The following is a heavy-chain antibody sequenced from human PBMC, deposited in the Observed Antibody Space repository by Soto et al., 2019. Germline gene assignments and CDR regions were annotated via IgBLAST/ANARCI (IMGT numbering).Heavy chain of an antibody. CDR1: GYTFTSYG. CDR2: ISAYNGNT. CDR3: ARDQGDIVVVPAVAADWFDP. D-gene: IGHD2-2*01. V-gene: IGHV1-18*01. J-gene: IGHJ5*02. Sequence: GASVKVSCKASGYTFTSYGISWVRQAPGQGLEWMGWISAYNGNTNYAQKLQGRVTMTTDTSTSTAYMELRSLRSDDTAVYYCARDQGDIVVVPAVAADWFDPWGQGTLVTVS.